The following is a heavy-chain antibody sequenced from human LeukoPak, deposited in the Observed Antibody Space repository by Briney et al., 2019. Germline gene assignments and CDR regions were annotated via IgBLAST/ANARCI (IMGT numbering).Heavy chain of an antibody. Sequence: ASVKVSCKAPGGTFISYAISWVRQAPGQGVEWMGGIIPIFGTANYAQKFQGRVTITTDESTSTAYMELSSLRSEDTAVYYCARGSIAAAVLHWFDPWGQGTLVTVSS. J-gene: IGHJ5*02. V-gene: IGHV1-69*05. D-gene: IGHD6-13*01. CDR1: GGTFISYA. CDR2: IIPIFGTA. CDR3: ARGSIAAAVLHWFDP.